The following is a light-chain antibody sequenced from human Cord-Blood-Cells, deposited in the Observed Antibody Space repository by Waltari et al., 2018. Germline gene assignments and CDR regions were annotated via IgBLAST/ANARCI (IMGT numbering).Light chain of an antibody. J-gene: IGLJ2*01. V-gene: IGLV3-1*01. CDR2: QDS. CDR3: QAWDSSTVV. CDR1: KLGDKY. Sequence: SYELTQPPSVSVSPGQTASITCSGDKLGDKYACWYQQKPGQTPVLVLYQDSKRPSGTPGRFSGSNSGNTATLTIGGTQAMDEADYYCQAWDSSTVVFGGGTKLTVL.